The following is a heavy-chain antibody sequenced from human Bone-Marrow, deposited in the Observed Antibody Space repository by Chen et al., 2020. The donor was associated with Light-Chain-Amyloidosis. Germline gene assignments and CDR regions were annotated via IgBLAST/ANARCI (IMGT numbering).Heavy chain of an antibody. CDR2: ISWNSGSI. V-gene: IGHV3-9*01. J-gene: IGHJ3*02. Sequence: EVQLVESGGGLVQPGRSLRLSCAASGFTFDDYAMHWVRQAPGKGLEWVSGISWNSGSIGYADSVKGRVTISRDNAKNSLYLQMNSLRAEDTALYYCAKDTSYDFWSGYPGAFDIWGQGTMVTVSS. CDR3: AKDTSYDFWSGYPGAFDI. D-gene: IGHD3-3*01. CDR1: GFTFDDYA.